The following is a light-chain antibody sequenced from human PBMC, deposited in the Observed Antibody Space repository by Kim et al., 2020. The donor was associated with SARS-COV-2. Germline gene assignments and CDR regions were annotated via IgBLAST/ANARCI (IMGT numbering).Light chain of an antibody. CDR3: CSYAGSYAYV. J-gene: IGLJ1*01. CDR2: DVS. Sequence: GRAVTVSCSGTSSDVGGYDEVSWYQQHPGKAPNLMIYDVSQRPSGAPGRFSGYRSANAASLTISGLQAEDEADYYCCSYAGSYAYVFGTGTKVTVL. V-gene: IGLV2-11*01. CDR1: SSDVGGYDE.